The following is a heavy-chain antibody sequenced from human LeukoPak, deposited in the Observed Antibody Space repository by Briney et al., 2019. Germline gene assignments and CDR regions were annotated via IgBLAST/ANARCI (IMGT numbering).Heavy chain of an antibody. D-gene: IGHD1-20*01. Sequence: GGSLRLSCAASGFTFSTYWVTWVRQAPGKGLEWVANINVDGSEKYYADSVKGRFTISRDNSKNTLYLQMNSLRAEDTAVYYCAKDQFMTGTTYGAFDIWGQGTMVTVSS. CDR3: AKDQFMTGTTYGAFDI. V-gene: IGHV3-7*01. CDR2: INVDGSEK. CDR1: GFTFSTYW. J-gene: IGHJ3*02.